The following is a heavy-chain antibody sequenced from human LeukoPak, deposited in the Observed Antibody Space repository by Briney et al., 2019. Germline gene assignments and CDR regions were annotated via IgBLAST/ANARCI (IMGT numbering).Heavy chain of an antibody. CDR1: GFTFSSYG. D-gene: IGHD3-10*01. V-gene: IGHV3-30*18. CDR3: AKDRNYYGSGSDAIDY. CDR2: ISYDGSNK. Sequence: PGGSLRLSCAASGFTFSSYGMHWVRQAPGKGLEWVAVISYDGSNKYYADSVKGRFTISRDNSKNTLYLQMNSLRAEDTAVYYCAKDRNYYGSGSDAIDYWGQGTLVTVSS. J-gene: IGHJ4*02.